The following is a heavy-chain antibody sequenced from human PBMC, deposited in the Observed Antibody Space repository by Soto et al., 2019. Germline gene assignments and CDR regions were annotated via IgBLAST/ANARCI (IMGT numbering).Heavy chain of an antibody. Sequence: PSEPLSLTCAVSGGSISGSNCWTRIRQPPGKGLEWLGEIYHSGNTNYNPSLKSRVTISVDKSKNQFSLKLSSVTAADTAVYYCTKAGYYDVFTGFEHDAFDIWGQGTVVTVS. J-gene: IGHJ3*02. CDR1: GGSISGSNC. CDR3: TKAGYYDVFTGFEHDAFDI. CDR2: IYHSGNT. D-gene: IGHD3-9*01. V-gene: IGHV4-4*02.